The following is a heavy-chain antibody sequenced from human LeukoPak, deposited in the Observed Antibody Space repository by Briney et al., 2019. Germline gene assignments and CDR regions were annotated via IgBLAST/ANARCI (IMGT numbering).Heavy chain of an antibody. V-gene: IGHV4-59*08. CDR1: GGSISSYY. D-gene: IGHD2-2*01. J-gene: IGHJ4*02. CDR2: IYYSGST. CDR3: ARYIVVVAYFDY. Sequence: SETLSLTCTVSGGSISSYYWSWIRQPPGKGLEWIGYIYYSGSTNYNPSLKSRVTTSVDTSKNQFSLKLSSVTAADTAVYYCARYIVVVAYFDYWGQGTLVTVSS.